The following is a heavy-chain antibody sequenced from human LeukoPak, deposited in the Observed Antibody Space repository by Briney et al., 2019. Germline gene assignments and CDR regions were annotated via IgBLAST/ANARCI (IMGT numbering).Heavy chain of an antibody. CDR3: ARDTYYYDSSGYHFDI. Sequence: SETLSLTCTVSGGSISSYYWSWIRQPPGKGLEWIGYIYYSGSTNYNPSLKSRVTISVDTSKNQFSLKLSSVTAADTAVYYCARDTYYYDSSGYHFDIWGQGTMVTVSS. J-gene: IGHJ3*02. V-gene: IGHV4-59*01. D-gene: IGHD3-22*01. CDR1: GGSISSYY. CDR2: IYYSGST.